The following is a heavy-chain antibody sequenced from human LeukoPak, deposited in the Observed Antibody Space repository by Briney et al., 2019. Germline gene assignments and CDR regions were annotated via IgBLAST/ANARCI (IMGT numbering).Heavy chain of an antibody. D-gene: IGHD2-8*01. Sequence: GRSLRLSCAASGFIFSSYDMYWVRQAPGKGLEWVAVISNDGNNKQYADSVKGRFTISRDNSKNTLYLQMNSLRADDTAVYHCAKDGLMRFLDYWGQGTLVTVSS. V-gene: IGHV3-30*18. CDR2: ISNDGNNK. J-gene: IGHJ4*02. CDR3: AKDGLMRFLDY. CDR1: GFIFSSYD.